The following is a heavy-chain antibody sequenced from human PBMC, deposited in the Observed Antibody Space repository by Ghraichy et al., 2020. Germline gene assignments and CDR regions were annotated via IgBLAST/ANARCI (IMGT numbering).Heavy chain of an antibody. CDR3: ARGSRYGDTNWFDP. CDR2: IYYSGST. V-gene: IGHV4-31*03. Sequence: SETLSLTCTVSGGSISSGGYYWSWIRQHPGKGLEWIGYIYYSGSTYYNPSLKSRVTISVDTSKNQFSLKLSSVTAADTAVYYCARGSRYGDTNWFDPWGQGTLVTVSS. CDR1: GGSISSGGYY. J-gene: IGHJ5*02. D-gene: IGHD4-17*01.